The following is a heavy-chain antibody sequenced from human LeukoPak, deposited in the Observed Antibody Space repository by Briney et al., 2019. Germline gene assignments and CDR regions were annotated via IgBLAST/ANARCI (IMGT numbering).Heavy chain of an antibody. CDR2: IYYSGST. CDR1: GGSISSGGYY. CDR3: ARAGHSFMATILGAFDI. J-gene: IGHJ3*02. D-gene: IGHD5-24*01. V-gene: IGHV4-31*03. Sequence: SETLSLTCTVSGGSISSGGYYWSWIRQHPGKGLGWIGYIYYSGSTYYNPSLKSRVTISVDTSKNQFSLKLSSVTAADTAVYYCARAGHSFMATILGAFDIWGQGTMVTVSS.